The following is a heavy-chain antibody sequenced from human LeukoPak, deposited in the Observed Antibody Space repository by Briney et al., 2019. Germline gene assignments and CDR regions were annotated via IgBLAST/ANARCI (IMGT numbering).Heavy chain of an antibody. CDR3: ARDLYSSGWGYFDY. Sequence: SSETLSLTCTISGYSISSGYYWGWIRQPPGKGLEWIGSIYHSGSTYYNPSLKSRVTISLDTSENQFSLRLSSVTAADTAVYYCARDLYSSGWGYFDYWGQGTLVTVSS. J-gene: IGHJ4*02. D-gene: IGHD6-19*01. V-gene: IGHV4-38-2*02. CDR1: GYSISSGYY. CDR2: IYHSGST.